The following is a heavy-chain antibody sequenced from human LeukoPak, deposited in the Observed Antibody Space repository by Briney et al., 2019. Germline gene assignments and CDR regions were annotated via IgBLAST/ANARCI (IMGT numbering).Heavy chain of an antibody. V-gene: IGHV4-34*01. CDR2: INHSGST. D-gene: IGHD2-2*02. CDR1: GGSFSGYD. Sequence: PSETLSLTCAVYGGSFSGYDLSWIRQPPGKGLEWIGEINHSGSTTYNPSLKSRVTISVDTSKNQFSLRLSSVTAADTAVYYCARGFVVVPAAIRLRVTRRAFDIWGQGTMVTVSS. CDR3: ARGFVVVPAAIRLRVTRRAFDI. J-gene: IGHJ3*02.